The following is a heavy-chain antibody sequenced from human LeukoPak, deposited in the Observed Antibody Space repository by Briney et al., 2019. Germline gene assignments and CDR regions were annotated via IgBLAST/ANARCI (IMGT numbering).Heavy chain of an antibody. D-gene: IGHD1-1*01. V-gene: IGHV4-59*01. CDR1: GGSIRSFY. CDR2: IYYNGST. Sequence: SETLSLTCTVSGGSIRSFYWSWIRQRPGKGLEWIGYIYYNGSTYYNPSLKSRVTISVDTSKDQFSLKLSSVTAADTAVYYCASRLPENWIFDYWGQGTLVTVSS. J-gene: IGHJ4*02. CDR3: ASRLPENWIFDY.